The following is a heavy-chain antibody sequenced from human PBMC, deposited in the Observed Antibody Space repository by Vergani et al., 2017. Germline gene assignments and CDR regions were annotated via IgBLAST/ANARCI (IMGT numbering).Heavy chain of an antibody. V-gene: IGHV3-49*04. CDR1: GFTFTDYG. D-gene: IGHD6-13*01. Sequence: EVQLVESGGGLEQPGRSLRLSCRASGFTFTDYGISWVRQAPGKGLEWVGFVRNKEDGGTTEHAACVKGRFTISRDDSKAIAYVQMNSLKTEDTAVYYCTTGLSLSRWTTYWRQGTLVTVSS. CDR2: VRNKEDGGTT. CDR3: TTGLSLSRWTTY. J-gene: IGHJ4*02.